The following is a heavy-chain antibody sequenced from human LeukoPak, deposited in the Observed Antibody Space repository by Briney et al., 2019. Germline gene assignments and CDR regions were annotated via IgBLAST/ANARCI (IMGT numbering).Heavy chain of an antibody. CDR2: LSPSGYST. CDR3: AKRAGVSGYDSY. J-gene: IGHJ4*02. V-gene: IGHV3-23*01. Sequence: GESLRLSCAASGFTFSSYAMSWVRQAPGKGLEWVSALSPSGYSTYYADSVKGRFTISRDNSKNTLYLQMNSLRVEDTAVYYCAKRAGVSGYDSYWGQGTLVTVSS. CDR1: GFTFSSYA. D-gene: IGHD5-12*01.